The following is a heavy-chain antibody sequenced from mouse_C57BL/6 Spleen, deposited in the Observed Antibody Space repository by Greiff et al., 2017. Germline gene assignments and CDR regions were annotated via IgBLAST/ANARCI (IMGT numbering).Heavy chain of an antibody. CDR3: ARSDDGYYHYCDY. CDR1: GYTFTSYG. V-gene: IGHV1-81*01. CDR2: IYPRSGNT. J-gene: IGHJ2*01. Sequence: QVQLQQSGAELARPGASVKLSCKASGYTFTSYGISWVKQRTGQGLEWIGEIYPRSGNTYYNEKFKGKATLTADKSSSTAYMELRSLTSKDSSVYFCARSDDGYYHYCDYWGQGTTLTVSS. D-gene: IGHD2-3*01.